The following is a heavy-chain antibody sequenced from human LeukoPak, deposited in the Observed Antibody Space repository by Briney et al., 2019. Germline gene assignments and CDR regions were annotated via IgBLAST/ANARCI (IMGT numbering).Heavy chain of an antibody. CDR3: ARDYYESNYGEYFDY. V-gene: IGHV1-8*03. D-gene: IGHD4-11*01. CDR2: MNPNSGNT. Sequence: ASVKVSCKASGYTFTSYDINWVRQATGQGLEWMGWMNPNSGNTGYVQKFQGRVTITRNTSISTAYMELSSLRSEDTAVYYCARDYYESNYGEYFDYWGQGTLVTVSS. J-gene: IGHJ4*02. CDR1: GYTFTSYD.